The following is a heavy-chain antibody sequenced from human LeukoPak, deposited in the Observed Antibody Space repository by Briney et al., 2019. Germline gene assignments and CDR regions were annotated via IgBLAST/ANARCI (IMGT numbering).Heavy chain of an antibody. D-gene: IGHD6-13*01. Sequence: PGGSLRLSCAASGFTFSSYAMSWVRQAPGKGLEWVSAISGSGGSTYYADSVKGRFTISRDNSKNTLYLQMNSLRGEDTAMYYCAKDWEAKAAVVQYYFDYWGQGTLVTVSS. V-gene: IGHV3-23*01. CDR3: AKDWEAKAAVVQYYFDY. CDR1: GFTFSSYA. CDR2: ISGSGGST. J-gene: IGHJ4*02.